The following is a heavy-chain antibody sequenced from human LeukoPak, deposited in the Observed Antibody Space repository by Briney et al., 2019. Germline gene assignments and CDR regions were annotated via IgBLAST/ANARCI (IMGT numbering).Heavy chain of an antibody. CDR2: INSDGSST. V-gene: IGHV3-74*01. CDR1: GFTFSRYW. CDR3: ARDDSSARANY. Sequence: PGGSLRLSCAASGFTFSRYWVHWVRQAPGKGLVWVSRINSDGSSTVYADSVKSRFTISRGNAKNTLYLQMNSLRAEDTAVYYCARDDSSARANYWGQGTLVTVSS. J-gene: IGHJ4*02. D-gene: IGHD3-22*01.